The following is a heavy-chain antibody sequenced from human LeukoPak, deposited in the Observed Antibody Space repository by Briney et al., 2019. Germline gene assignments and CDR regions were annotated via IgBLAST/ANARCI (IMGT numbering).Heavy chain of an antibody. V-gene: IGHV5-51*03. Sequence: GESLKISCKGSGYSFTSYWIGWVRQMPGKGLEWMGIIYPGDSDTRCSPSFQGQVTISADKSISTAYLQWSSLKASDTAMYYCASELGYCSSTSCRGAFDIWGQGTMVTVSS. CDR3: ASELGYCSSTSCRGAFDI. CDR1: GYSFTSYW. CDR2: IYPGDSDT. J-gene: IGHJ3*02. D-gene: IGHD2-2*01.